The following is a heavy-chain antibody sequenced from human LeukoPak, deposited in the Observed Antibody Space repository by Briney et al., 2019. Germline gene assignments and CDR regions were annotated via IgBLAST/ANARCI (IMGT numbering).Heavy chain of an antibody. D-gene: IGHD6-19*01. J-gene: IGHJ4*02. Sequence: PGGSLRLSCAASGFTFSSYSMNWVRQAPGEGLEWVSSISSSSSYIYYADSVKGRYTISSDISKNTLHLQMNSLRAEDTAVYYCAGESRGAVAGHGDFDYWGQGTLVTVSS. CDR2: ISSSSSYI. V-gene: IGHV3-21*04. CDR1: GFTFSSYS. CDR3: AGESRGAVAGHGDFDY.